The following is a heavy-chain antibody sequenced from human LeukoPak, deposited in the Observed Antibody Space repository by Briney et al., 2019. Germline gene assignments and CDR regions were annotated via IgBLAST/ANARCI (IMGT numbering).Heavy chain of an antibody. Sequence: PSETPSLTCVVSGYSITIGYYWGWIRQPPGKGLEWIESIYHSGSTYYNPPLKSRVTISVDTSKNQFSLKLSSVTAADTAVYYCARHPAILTGHFDYWGQGTLVTVSS. J-gene: IGHJ4*02. D-gene: IGHD3-9*01. CDR1: GYSITIGYY. CDR3: ARHPAILTGHFDY. V-gene: IGHV4-38-2*01. CDR2: IYHSGST.